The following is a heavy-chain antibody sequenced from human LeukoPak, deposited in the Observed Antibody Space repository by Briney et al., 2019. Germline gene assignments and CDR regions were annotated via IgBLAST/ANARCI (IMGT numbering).Heavy chain of an antibody. Sequence: PGGSLRLSCAASGFTVSGNYISWVRQAPGKGMEWVSVIYSGGSTYYADSVKGRFTISRDNSKNTLYLQMNSLRAEDTAVYYCARGFSYAGFDYWGQGTLVTVSS. V-gene: IGHV3-53*01. J-gene: IGHJ4*02. CDR1: GFTVSGNY. CDR3: ARGFSYAGFDY. D-gene: IGHD2-2*01. CDR2: IYSGGST.